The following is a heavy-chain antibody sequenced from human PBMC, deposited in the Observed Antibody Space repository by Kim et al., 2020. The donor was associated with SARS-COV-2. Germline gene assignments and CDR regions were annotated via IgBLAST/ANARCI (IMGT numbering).Heavy chain of an antibody. Sequence: GGSLRLSCAASGFTFSSYSMNWVRQAPGKGLEWVSYISSSSSTIYYTDSVKGRFTISRDNAKNSLYLQINSLRDEDTAVYYCARDLSAGSTVFDSWGQGTLVTVSS. J-gene: IGHJ4*02. V-gene: IGHV3-48*02. CDR3: ARDLSAGSTVFDS. D-gene: IGHD6-13*01. CDR1: GFTFSSYS. CDR2: ISSSSSTI.